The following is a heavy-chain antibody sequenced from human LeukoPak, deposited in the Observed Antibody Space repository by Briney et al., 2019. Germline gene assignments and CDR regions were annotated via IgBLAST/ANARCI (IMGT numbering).Heavy chain of an antibody. CDR3: TRGGTTLDY. D-gene: IGHD1-7*01. CDR2: INTDGSNT. Sequence: GGSLRLSCAASGFTFSSYWMHWVRQAPGKGLVWVSRINTDGSNTAYAASVKGRFSISRDNDKNTLCVQMNSLRAEDTAVYYCTRGGTTLDYWGQGTLVTVSS. V-gene: IGHV3-74*03. CDR1: GFTFSSYW. J-gene: IGHJ4*02.